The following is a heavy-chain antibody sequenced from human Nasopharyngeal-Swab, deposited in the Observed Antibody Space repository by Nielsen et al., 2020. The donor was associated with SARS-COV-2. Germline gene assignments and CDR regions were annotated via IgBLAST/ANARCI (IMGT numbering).Heavy chain of an antibody. V-gene: IGHV1-3*01. CDR3: ARDRRYYDFWSGYYGWFDP. CDR2: INAGNGNT. D-gene: IGHD3-3*01. Sequence: ASVKVSCKASGYTFTSYAMHWVRQAPGQRLEWMGWINAGNGNTNYAQKLQGRVTMTTDTSTSTAYMELRSLRSDDTAVYYCARDRRYYDFWSGYYGWFDPWGQGTLVTVSS. J-gene: IGHJ5*02. CDR1: GYTFTSYA.